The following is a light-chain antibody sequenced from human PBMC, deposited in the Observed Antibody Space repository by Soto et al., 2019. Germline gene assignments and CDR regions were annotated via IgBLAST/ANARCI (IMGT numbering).Light chain of an antibody. V-gene: IGKV3D-15*01. CDR1: QSVGSN. J-gene: IGKJ1*01. CDR2: GAS. CDR3: RQRPSLPRT. Sequence: EIIVTQSPAAVSVSPGERATLSCRASQSVGSNLAWYQEKPGQAPRRLIYGASTGATDMPDRFSGSGSGTDMSSAFSDVQPEDLPLQYSRQRPSLPRTFPRGTKVDIK.